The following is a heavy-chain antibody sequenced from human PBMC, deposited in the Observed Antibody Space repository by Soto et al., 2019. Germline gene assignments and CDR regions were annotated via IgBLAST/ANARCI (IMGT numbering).Heavy chain of an antibody. CDR1: GFTRHNYG. CDR3: VKESTPSFFDS. CDR2: IWYDGLRQ. Sequence: PGGSLRLSWVVSGFTRHNYGGHWVRQAPGKGLAWVGLIWYDGLRQTYADSVRGRFTISRDGSTNTLYLQINSLSVEDTAKYFCVKESTPSFFDSWGQGVAVTVSS. V-gene: IGHV3-33*06. D-gene: IGHD2-15*01. J-gene: IGHJ4*02.